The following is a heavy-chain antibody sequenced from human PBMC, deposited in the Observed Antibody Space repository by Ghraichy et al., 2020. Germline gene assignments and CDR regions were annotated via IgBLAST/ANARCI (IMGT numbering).Heavy chain of an antibody. CDR1: GGSIKSGGYY. CDR2: IYYSGSGST. Sequence: TLSLTCTVSGGSIKSGGYYWSWIRQHPGKGLEWIGYIYYSGSGSTYYNPSLKSRVTISVDTSKNQFSLKLISLTAADTAVYYCAKDRSDRYFALWGRGTLVTVSS. D-gene: IGHD3-9*01. V-gene: IGHV4-31*03. CDR3: AKDRSDRYFAL. J-gene: IGHJ2*01.